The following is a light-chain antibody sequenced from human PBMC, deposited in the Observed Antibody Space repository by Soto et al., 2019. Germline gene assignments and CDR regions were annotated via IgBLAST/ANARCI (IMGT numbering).Light chain of an antibody. CDR3: RQYGRSPPYT. Sequence: EIVLTQSPGTLSLSPGERATLSCRASQSFSSSYLAWYQQKPGQAPRLLIYGASTRATGIPDRFSGSGSGTDFTLTISRLEPEDFAVYYCRQYGRSPPYTFGQGTKLEIK. CDR1: QSFSSSY. J-gene: IGKJ2*01. CDR2: GAS. V-gene: IGKV3-20*01.